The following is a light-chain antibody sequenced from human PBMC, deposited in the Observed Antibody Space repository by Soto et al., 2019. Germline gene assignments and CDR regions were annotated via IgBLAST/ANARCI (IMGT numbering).Light chain of an antibody. V-gene: IGLV1-51*02. J-gene: IGLJ1*01. CDR2: ENN. Sequence: QSVLTQPPSVSAAPGQKVTISCSGSSSNIGNNYVSWYQQLPGTAPKLLIYENNRRPSGIPDRFSGSKSGTSATLGITGLQTGDEADYYCGNWDSSLSGYVFGTGTKVTVL. CDR3: GNWDSSLSGYV. CDR1: SSNIGNNY.